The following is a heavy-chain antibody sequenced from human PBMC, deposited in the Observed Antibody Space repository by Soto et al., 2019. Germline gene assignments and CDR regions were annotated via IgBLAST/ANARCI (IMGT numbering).Heavy chain of an antibody. J-gene: IGHJ4*02. CDR2: IIPIFGTA. V-gene: IGHV1-69*01. D-gene: IGHD2-15*01. Sequence: QVQLVQSGAEVKKPGSSVKVSCKASGGTFSSYAISWVRQAPGQGLEWMGGIIPIFGTANYAQKFQGRVTITADESTSKAYMELSSLRSEDTAVYYCARDRYCSGGSCYSFDYWGQGTLVTVSS. CDR1: GGTFSSYA. CDR3: ARDRYCSGGSCYSFDY.